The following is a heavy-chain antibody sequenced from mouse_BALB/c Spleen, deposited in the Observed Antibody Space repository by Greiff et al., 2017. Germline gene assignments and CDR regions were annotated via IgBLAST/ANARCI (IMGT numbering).Heavy chain of an antibody. CDR3: ARGKRYDPFAY. CDR1: GYTFSSYW. CDR2: ILPGSGST. D-gene: IGHD2-3*01. J-gene: IGHJ3*01. Sequence: VQLQQSGAELMKPGASVKISCKATGYTFSSYWIEWVKQRPGHGLEWIGEILPGSGSTNYNEKFKGKATFTADTSSNTAYMQLSSLTSEDSAVYYCARGKRYDPFAYWGQGTLVTVSA. V-gene: IGHV1-9*01.